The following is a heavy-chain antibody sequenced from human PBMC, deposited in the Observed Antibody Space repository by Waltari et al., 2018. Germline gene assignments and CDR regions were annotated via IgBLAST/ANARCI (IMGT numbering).Heavy chain of an antibody. CDR2: SSAYNGNT. CDR3: ARDLHYDILTGPSWCYFDY. V-gene: IGHV1-18*01. Sequence: QVQLVQSGAEVKKPGASVKVSCKASGYTFTSYGISWVRQAPGQGLEWMGWSSAYNGNTNYAQKLQGRVTMTTDTSTSTAYMELRSLRSDDTAVYYCARDLHYDILTGPSWCYFDYWGQGTLVTVSS. CDR1: GYTFTSYG. J-gene: IGHJ4*02. D-gene: IGHD3-9*01.